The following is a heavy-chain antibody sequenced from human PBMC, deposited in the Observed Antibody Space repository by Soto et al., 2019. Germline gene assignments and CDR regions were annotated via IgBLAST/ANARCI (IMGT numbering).Heavy chain of an antibody. J-gene: IGHJ6*03. D-gene: IGHD2-15*01. Sequence: GGSLRLSCAASGFTFSNYDMSWVRRPPGKGLEWVSVISSSGAYTYYADSVKGRFTISRDNSKNTLYLQMDSLRAEDTAVYFCAKDPRYCSGGNCYWGYCYYIDLWGKGTTVTVS. CDR1: GFTFSNYD. CDR2: ISSSGAYT. V-gene: IGHV3-23*01. CDR3: AKDPRYCSGGNCYWGYCYYIDL.